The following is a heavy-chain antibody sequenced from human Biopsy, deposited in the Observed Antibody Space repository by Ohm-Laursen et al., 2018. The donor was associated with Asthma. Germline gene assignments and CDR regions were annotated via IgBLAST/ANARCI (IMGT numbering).Heavy chain of an antibody. D-gene: IGHD4-17*01. CDR3: VTSGGDYGYFGLDV. Sequence: GALVKVSCKASGGTFSSHSISWVRQAPGQGLEWMGGIIPIFDTPNYAQKFQGRVTITADESTTTAYMELSSLRSEDTAVYYCVTSGGDYGYFGLDVWGQGTTVTVSS. CDR2: IIPIFDTP. CDR1: GGTFSSHS. V-gene: IGHV1-69*13. J-gene: IGHJ6*02.